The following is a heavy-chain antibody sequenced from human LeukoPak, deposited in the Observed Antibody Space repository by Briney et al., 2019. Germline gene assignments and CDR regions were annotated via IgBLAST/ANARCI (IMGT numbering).Heavy chain of an antibody. V-gene: IGHV1-8*01. CDR2: ITPNRGNT. J-gene: IGHJ4*02. CDR3: ARDRVMVRGVFFDY. CDR1: GYTFTIYD. Sequence: GASVKVSFKASGYTFTIYDINWGRQAAGQGLEGMGWITPNRGNTGYAQKFQGPVTMTTNPSISTAYMELSSLRSEDTAVYYCARDRVMVRGVFFDYWGPGTLVTVSS. D-gene: IGHD3-10*01.